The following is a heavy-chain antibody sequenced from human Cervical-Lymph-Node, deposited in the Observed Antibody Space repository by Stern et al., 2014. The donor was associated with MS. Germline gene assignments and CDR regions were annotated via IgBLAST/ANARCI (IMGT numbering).Heavy chain of an antibody. CDR2: IYYSGST. D-gene: IGHD1-26*01. V-gene: IGHV4-59*01. J-gene: IGHJ4*02. CDR1: GGSISSYY. CDR3: ASGGSYYYFDY. Sequence: VQLQESGPGLVKPSETLSLTCTVSGGSISSYYWSWIRQPPGKGLEWIGYIYYSGSTNYNPSLKSRVTISVDTSKNQFSLKLSSVTAADTAVYYCASGGSYYYFDYWGQGTLVTVSS.